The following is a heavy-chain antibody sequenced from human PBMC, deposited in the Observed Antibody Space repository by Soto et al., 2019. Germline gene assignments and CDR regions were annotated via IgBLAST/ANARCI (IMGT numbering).Heavy chain of an antibody. CDR1: DYTLSRYN. CDR3: AREVRFTYGGDFDY. CDR2: ISSFDGNT. V-gene: IGHV1-18*04. Sequence: QVQLVQSGAEVKKPGASVKVSCKASDYTLSRYNINWVRQAPGQGLEWMGMISSFDGNTNYAQNLQGRVTMTTDTSANTAYMELRSLRSDDTAVYYCAREVRFTYGGDFDYWGKGTQVTVSS. D-gene: IGHD4-17*01. J-gene: IGHJ4*02.